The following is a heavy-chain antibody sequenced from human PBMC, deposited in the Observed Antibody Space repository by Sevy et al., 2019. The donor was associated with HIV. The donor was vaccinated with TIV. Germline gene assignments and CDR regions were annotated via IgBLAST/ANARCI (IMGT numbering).Heavy chain of an antibody. CDR3: ARALADWGSFHYSL. J-gene: IGHJ4*02. CDR2: IKQDGTET. Sequence: GGSLRLSCEVSGFTFSTYWMTWVRQAPGKGLEWVANIKQDGTETSYVDSVRGGFTISRDNAAKSMYLQMDNLRVEDTAVYYCARALADWGSFHYSLWGQGTLVTVSS. V-gene: IGHV3-7*01. CDR1: GFTFSTYW. D-gene: IGHD3-16*02.